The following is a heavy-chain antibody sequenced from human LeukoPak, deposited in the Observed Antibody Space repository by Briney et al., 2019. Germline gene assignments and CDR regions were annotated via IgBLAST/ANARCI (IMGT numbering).Heavy chain of an antibody. V-gene: IGHV4-30-2*01. Sequence: SQTLSLTCSVSGGSIGSGIYSWIWIRQPQGKGLEWIGYIFHTGSTSYNPSLKSRVTISVDTSKNQFSLKLSSVTAADTAMYYCVRDGDYYDSGGYGNIWGQGTLVTVSS. J-gene: IGHJ4*02. CDR3: VRDGDYYDSGGYGNI. CDR2: IFHTGST. CDR1: GGSIGSGIYS. D-gene: IGHD3-22*01.